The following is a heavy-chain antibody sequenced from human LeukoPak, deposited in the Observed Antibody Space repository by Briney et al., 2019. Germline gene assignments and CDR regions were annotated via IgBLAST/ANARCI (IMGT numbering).Heavy chain of an antibody. CDR2: IYYSGST. CDR3: AARIVGATGGGGSLDY. CDR1: GGSISSYY. D-gene: IGHD1-26*01. J-gene: IGHJ4*02. V-gene: IGHV4-59*01. Sequence: SETLSLTCTVSGGSISSYYWSWIRQPPGKGLEWIGYIYYSGSTNYNPSLKSRVTISVDTSKNQFSLKLSSVTAADTAVYYCAARIVGATGGGGSLDYWGQGTLVTVSS.